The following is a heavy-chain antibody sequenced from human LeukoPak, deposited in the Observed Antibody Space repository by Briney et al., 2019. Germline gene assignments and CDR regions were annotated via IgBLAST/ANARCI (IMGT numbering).Heavy chain of an antibody. CDR1: GGSINNYY. D-gene: IGHD5-12*01. CDR3: ARFSRWLPFES. J-gene: IGHJ4*02. Sequence: SETLSLTCTVSGGSINNYYWSWIRQPPGKGLEWIGYTYYSGSGSTNYNPSLKSRVTISVDTSKNQFSLKLSSVTAADTAVYYCARFSRWLPFESWGQGTLVTVSS. V-gene: IGHV4-59*08. CDR2: TYYSGSGST.